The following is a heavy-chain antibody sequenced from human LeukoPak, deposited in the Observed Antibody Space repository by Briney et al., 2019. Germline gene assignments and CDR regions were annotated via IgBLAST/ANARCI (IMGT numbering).Heavy chain of an antibody. CDR1: GFSFSTYW. Sequence: GGSLRLSCAASGFSFSTYWMSWVRQAPGEGLEWVANIKQDGAEKYYVDSVKGRFTISRDNAKNSLYLQMNSLRAEDTAVYYCAWLETYYDFWKSWGQGTLVTVSS. J-gene: IGHJ4*02. CDR3: AWLETYYDFWKS. D-gene: IGHD3-3*01. V-gene: IGHV3-7*01. CDR2: IKQDGAEK.